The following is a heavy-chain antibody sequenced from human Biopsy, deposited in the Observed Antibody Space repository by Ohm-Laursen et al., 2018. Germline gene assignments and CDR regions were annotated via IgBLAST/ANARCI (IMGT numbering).Heavy chain of an antibody. D-gene: IGHD6-19*01. CDR2: IYYSGGT. J-gene: IGHJ3*01. V-gene: IGHV4-59*01. CDR3: ARVEAGTEDALDV. Sequence: GTLSLTCTVPGGSITGYEWSWIRLAPGKGLEWIGYIYYSGGTKYNPSLASRVTFSVDMSKSQFSLKLYSVTAADSAVYDCARVEAGTEDALDVGGEGRLVAVAA. CDR1: GGSITGYE.